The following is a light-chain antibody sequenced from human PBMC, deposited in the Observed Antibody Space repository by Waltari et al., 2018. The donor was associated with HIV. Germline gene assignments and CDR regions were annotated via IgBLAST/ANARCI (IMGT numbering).Light chain of an antibody. J-gene: IGKJ2*01. V-gene: IGKV1-17*01. CDR1: QGIGNN. CDR3: LQHHTYPHV. Sequence: DIQMTQSPSSLPASVGDRVTITCRASQGIGNNLAWYQQRPGIAPRRLIYSASNLQNGVPSRFSGTGSGTDFTLTINSLEPEDFATYYCLQHHTYPHVFGQGTTVDSK. CDR2: SAS.